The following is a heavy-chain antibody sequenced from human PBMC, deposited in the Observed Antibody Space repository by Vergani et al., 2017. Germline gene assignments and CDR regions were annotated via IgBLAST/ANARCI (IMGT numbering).Heavy chain of an antibody. J-gene: IGHJ6*02. CDR2: IYPSGGT. CDR3: ARDGCGGSPFAMDV. V-gene: IGHV1-46*03. CDR1: GYTFTSYD. Sequence: QVQLVQSGAEVKKPGASVQVSCKASGYTFTSYDMHWVRQAPGRGLEWMGKIYPSGGTNYAQKFQGRVTMTKDTSTSTVDMELSSLRSEDTAMYYCARDGCGGSPFAMDVWGQGTTVTVSS. D-gene: IGHD2-15*01.